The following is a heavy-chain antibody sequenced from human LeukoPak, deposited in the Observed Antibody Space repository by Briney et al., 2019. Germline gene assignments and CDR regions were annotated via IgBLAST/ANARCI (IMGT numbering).Heavy chain of an antibody. V-gene: IGHV1-18*04. CDR1: GYTFTGYY. CDR2: ISAYNGNT. J-gene: IGHJ4*02. Sequence: ASVKVSCKASGYTFTGYYMHWVRQAPGQGLEWMGWISAYNGNTNYAQKLQGRVTMTTDTSTSTAYMELRSLRSDDTAVYYCARGGGSYFNTDYWGQGTLVTVSS. D-gene: IGHD1-26*01. CDR3: ARGGGSYFNTDY.